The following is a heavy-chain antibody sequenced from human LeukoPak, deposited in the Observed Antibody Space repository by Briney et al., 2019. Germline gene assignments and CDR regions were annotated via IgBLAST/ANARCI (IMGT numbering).Heavy chain of an antibody. CDR3: AKDVLMGATIKDDAFDI. Sequence: RTGGSLRLSCAASGFTFSSYAMSWVRQAPGKGLEWVSAISGSGGSTYYADSVKGRFTISRDNSKNTLYLQMNSLRAEDTAVYYCAKDVLMGATIKDDAFDIWGQGTMVTVSS. V-gene: IGHV3-23*01. D-gene: IGHD1-26*01. CDR1: GFTFSSYA. CDR2: ISGSGGST. J-gene: IGHJ3*02.